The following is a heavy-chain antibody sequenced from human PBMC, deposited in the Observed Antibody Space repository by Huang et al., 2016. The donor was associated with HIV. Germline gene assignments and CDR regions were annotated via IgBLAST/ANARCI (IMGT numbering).Heavy chain of an antibody. V-gene: IGHV1-18*04. J-gene: IGHJ4*02. Sequence: QVQLVQSGAEVKRPGASLKVSCKTSGFTFTNYGFSWVRQAPGQGLEWLGWVSANSGEINYEVKFEGRVSMTTETTSGTAYMELRRLTSDDTATYYCVRESLYFGDFLFDHWGQGTPVTVSA. CDR3: VRESLYFGDFLFDH. CDR2: VSANSGEI. CDR1: GFTFTNYG. D-gene: IGHD3-10*01.